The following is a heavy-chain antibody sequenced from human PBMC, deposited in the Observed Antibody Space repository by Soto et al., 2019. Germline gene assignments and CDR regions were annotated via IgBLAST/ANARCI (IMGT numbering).Heavy chain of an antibody. Sequence: QVQLVQSGAEVKKPGSSVKVSCKASGGTFSSYTIIWVRQAPGQGLEWMGRIIPILGIANYAQKFQGRVTITADKSTSTAYMELSSLRSEDTAVYYCARDARSSFDWFDPWGQGTLVTVSS. CDR3: ARDARSSFDWFDP. CDR1: GGTFSSYT. V-gene: IGHV1-69*08. J-gene: IGHJ5*02. CDR2: IIPILGIA.